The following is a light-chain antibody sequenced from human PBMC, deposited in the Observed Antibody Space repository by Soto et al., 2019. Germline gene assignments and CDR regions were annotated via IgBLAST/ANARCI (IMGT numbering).Light chain of an antibody. V-gene: IGLV2-8*01. Sequence: QSALTQPPSASGPPGQSVTISGPGSSIDVGGYNYVSWYQQHPGKAPKLMIYEVSKRPSGVPDRLSGSKSGNTASLTVSGLQAEDEADYYCSSYGGSNTVVFGGGTKLTVL. CDR1: SIDVGGYNY. J-gene: IGLJ2*01. CDR2: EVS. CDR3: SSYGGSNTVV.